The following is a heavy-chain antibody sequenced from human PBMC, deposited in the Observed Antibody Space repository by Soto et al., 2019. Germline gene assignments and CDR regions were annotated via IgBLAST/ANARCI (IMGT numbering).Heavy chain of an antibody. J-gene: IGHJ4*02. D-gene: IGHD2-2*01. CDR3: ARGPQIYCSSTSCYASDY. CDR2: INPSGGNT. Sequence: ASVKVSCKASEYTFTSYYMHWVRQAPGQGLEWMGVINPSGGNTNYAQKLQGRVTMTTDTSTSTAYMELRSLRSDDTAVYYCARGPQIYCSSTSCYASDYWGQGTLVTVSS. V-gene: IGHV1-46*01. CDR1: EYTFTSYY.